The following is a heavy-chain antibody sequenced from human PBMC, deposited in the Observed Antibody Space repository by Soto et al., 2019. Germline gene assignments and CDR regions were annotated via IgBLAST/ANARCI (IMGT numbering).Heavy chain of an antibody. V-gene: IGHV3-21*04. CDR1: GFTFSSYS. Sequence: GGSLRLSCAASGFTFSSYSMNWVRQAPGKGLEWVSSISSSSSYIYYADSVKGRFTISRDNAKNSLYLQMNSLRSEDTAVYYCATEKGYSSGWYFDLWGRGTLVTVSS. CDR3: ATEKGYSSGWYFDL. CDR2: ISSSSSYI. J-gene: IGHJ2*01. D-gene: IGHD6-19*01.